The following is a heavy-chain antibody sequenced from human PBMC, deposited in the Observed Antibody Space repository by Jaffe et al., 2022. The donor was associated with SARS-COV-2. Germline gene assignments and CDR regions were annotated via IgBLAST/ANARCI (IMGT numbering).Heavy chain of an antibody. CDR3: AKDPRGQLESFDY. V-gene: IGHV3-23*01. J-gene: IGHJ4*02. CDR2: ISGSGGRT. D-gene: IGHD6-6*01. CDR1: GFTFSMYA. Sequence: EVQLLESGGGLVQPGGSLRLSCAASGFTFSMYAMIWVRQAPGKGLEWVSAISGSGGRTYYADSVKGRFTMSRDNSKNTLYVQMNSLRAEDTAIYYCAKDPRGQLESFDYWGQGTLVTVSS.